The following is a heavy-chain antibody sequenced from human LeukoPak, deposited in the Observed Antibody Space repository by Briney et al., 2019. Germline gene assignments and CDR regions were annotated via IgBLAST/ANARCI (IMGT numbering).Heavy chain of an antibody. J-gene: IGHJ4*02. CDR2: INHSGST. CDR1: GGSFSGYY. Sequence: PSETLSLTCAVYGGSFSGYYWSWIRQPPGKGLEWIGEINHSGSTNYNPSLKSRVTISVDTSKNQFSLKLSSVTAADTAVYYCARAVRSTSCYSNWGQGTLVTVSS. D-gene: IGHD2-2*01. V-gene: IGHV4-34*01. CDR3: ARAVRSTSCYSN.